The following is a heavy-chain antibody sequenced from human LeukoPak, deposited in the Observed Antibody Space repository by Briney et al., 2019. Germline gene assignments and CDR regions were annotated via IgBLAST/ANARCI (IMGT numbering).Heavy chain of an antibody. J-gene: IGHJ4*02. Sequence: GGSLRLSCAASGFTLSCCGMHWVRQAPGKGLEWVAFIRYDGSNEYYADSVKGRFTISRDNSKNTLYLQMNSLKAEDTAVYYCAKDGDDCIEHRGQGTLVSVSS. CDR1: GFTLSCCG. V-gene: IGHV3-30*02. CDR3: AKDGDDCIEH. D-gene: IGHD3-22*01. CDR2: IRYDGSNE.